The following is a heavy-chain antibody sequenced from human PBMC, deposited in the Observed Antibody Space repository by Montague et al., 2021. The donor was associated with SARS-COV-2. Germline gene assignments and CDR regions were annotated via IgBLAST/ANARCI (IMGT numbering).Heavy chain of an antibody. V-gene: IGHV4-61*02. J-gene: IGHJ6*03. CDR3: ASGIAATYYYYMDV. D-gene: IGHD6-13*01. CDR2: IYTSGST. CDR1: GGSISSGSYY. Sequence: TLSLTCTVSGGSISSGSYYWSWIRQPAGKGLEWIGRIYTSGSTNYNPSLKSRVTISVDTSKNQFSLKLSSVTAADTAVYYCASGIAATYYYYMDVWGKRTTVTVSS.